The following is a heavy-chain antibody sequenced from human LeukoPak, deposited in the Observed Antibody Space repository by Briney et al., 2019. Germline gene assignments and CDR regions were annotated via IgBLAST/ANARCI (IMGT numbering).Heavy chain of an antibody. CDR1: GFTFSDYY. J-gene: IGHJ4*02. D-gene: IGHD2-15*01. Sequence: GGSLRLSCATSGFTFSDYYINWVRQAPGKGLEWVSAISNNGGYTYYADSVQGRFTISRDNSKSTLCLQMNSLRAEDTAVYYCAKQLGYCSDGSCYFPYWGQGTPVTVSS. CDR3: AKQLGYCSDGSCYFPY. V-gene: IGHV3-23*01. CDR2: ISNNGGYT.